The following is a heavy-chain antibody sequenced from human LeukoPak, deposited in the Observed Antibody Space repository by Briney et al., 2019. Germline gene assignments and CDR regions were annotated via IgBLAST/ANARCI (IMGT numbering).Heavy chain of an antibody. Sequence: PGGSLRLSCAASGFTFSSYGMHWVRQAPGKGLEWVSKISSSGSAIYYADSVKGRFTISRDNAKSTLYLQMNSLRVEDTAVYYCARGGSLGYWGQGTLVTVSS. CDR2: ISSSGSAI. CDR3: ARGGSLGY. J-gene: IGHJ4*02. CDR1: GFTFSSYG. V-gene: IGHV3-48*04. D-gene: IGHD6-19*01.